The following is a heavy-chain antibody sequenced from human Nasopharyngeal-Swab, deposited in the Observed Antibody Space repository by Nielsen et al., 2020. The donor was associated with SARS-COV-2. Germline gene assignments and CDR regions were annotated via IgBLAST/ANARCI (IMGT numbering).Heavy chain of an antibody. D-gene: IGHD6-6*01. V-gene: IGHV4-34*01. J-gene: IGHJ6*02. CDR1: GWSFSGYY. CDR2: INHSGST. Sequence: SETLSLTFAVYGWSFSGYYWSWIRQPPGKGLEWIGEINHSGSTNYNPSLKSRVTISVDTSKNQFSLKLSSVTAADTAVYYCARGRGSIAARHWYYGMDVWGQGTTVTVSS. CDR3: ARGRGSIAARHWYYGMDV.